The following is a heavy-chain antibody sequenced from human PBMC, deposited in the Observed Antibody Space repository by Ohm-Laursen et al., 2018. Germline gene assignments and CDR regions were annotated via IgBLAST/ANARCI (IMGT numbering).Heavy chain of an antibody. D-gene: IGHD3-9*01. V-gene: IGHV4-4*07. CDR1: GDSINNYY. Sequence: PSQTLSLTCSVSGDSINNYYWSWIRQPAGKGLEWIGRMYATGSSNYNPSLNSRVTMSEDTSRNQFPLKLTSVTAADTAVYYCAVSEVRYSFTYLADFWGQGTLVTVPS. CDR2: MYATGSS. J-gene: IGHJ4*02. CDR3: AVSEVRYSFTYLADF.